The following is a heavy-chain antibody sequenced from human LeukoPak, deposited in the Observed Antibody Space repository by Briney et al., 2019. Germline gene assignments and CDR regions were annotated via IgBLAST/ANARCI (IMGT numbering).Heavy chain of an antibody. CDR1: GDSISRGGYY. V-gene: IGHV4-31*03. J-gene: IGHJ5*02. Sequence: SQTLSLTCSVSGDSISRGGYYWSWIRQHPGKGLEWIGYIFYSGSTYYNPSLKSRLNISVDTSKNQFSLMLTSVTAADTAVYYCARDLRGIRGVGSNWFDPWGQGTPVTVSS. CDR2: IFYSGST. CDR3: ARDLRGIRGVGSNWFDP. D-gene: IGHD3-10*01.